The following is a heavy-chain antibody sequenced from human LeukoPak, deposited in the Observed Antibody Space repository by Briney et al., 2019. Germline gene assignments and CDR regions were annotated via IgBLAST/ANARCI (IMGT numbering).Heavy chain of an antibody. V-gene: IGHV3-74*01. CDR3: ARDTVIPYSQVGTTKD. Sequence: GGSLRLSCAASGFIFSSYWMHWVRQAPREELVWVSRINSDGSSTSYEDSVKGRFTISRDNAKNTLYLQMNSLRAEDTAVYYCARDTVIPYSQVGTTKDWGQGTLVTVSS. CDR1: GFIFSSYW. J-gene: IGHJ4*02. D-gene: IGHD1-26*01. CDR2: INSDGSST.